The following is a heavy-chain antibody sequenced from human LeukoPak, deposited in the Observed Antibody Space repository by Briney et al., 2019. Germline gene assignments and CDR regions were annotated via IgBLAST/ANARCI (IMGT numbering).Heavy chain of an antibody. CDR2: ISYDGSNK. Sequence: GGSLRLSCAASGFTFSSYAMHWVRQAPGKGLEWVAVISYDGSNKYYADSVKGRFTISRDNSKNTLYLQMNSLRAEDTAVYYCARDPNYVLLWVGELRDWGQGTLVTVSS. CDR3: ARDPNYVLLWVGELRD. D-gene: IGHD3-10*01. CDR1: GFTFSSYA. J-gene: IGHJ1*01. V-gene: IGHV3-30*04.